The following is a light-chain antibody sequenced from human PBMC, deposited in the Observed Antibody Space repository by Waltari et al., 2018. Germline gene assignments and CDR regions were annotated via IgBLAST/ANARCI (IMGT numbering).Light chain of an antibody. Sequence: QSALTQPASVSGSPGQSITISCTGTSSDVWSYNLVSCYQQHPGKAPKLMIYEGNKRPSGVSNRFSGSKSGNTASLTISGLQAEDEADYYCCSYAGSSTFPYVFGTGTKVTVL. CDR2: EGN. CDR1: SSDVWSYNL. V-gene: IGLV2-23*03. CDR3: CSYAGSSTFPYV. J-gene: IGLJ1*01.